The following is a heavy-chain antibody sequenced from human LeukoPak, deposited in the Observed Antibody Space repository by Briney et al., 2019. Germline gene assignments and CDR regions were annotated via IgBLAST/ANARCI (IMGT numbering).Heavy chain of an antibody. V-gene: IGHV1-69*05. D-gene: IGHD3-16*02. CDR2: IIPIFGTA. CDR1: GGTFSSYA. J-gene: IGHJ4*02. CDR3: ALYYDYVWGSYR. Sequence: GASVKVSCKASGGTFSSYAISWVRQAPGQWLEWMGGIIPIFGTANYAQKLQGRVTMTTDTSTSTAYMELRSLRSDDTAVYYCALYYDYVWGSYRWGQGTLVTVSS.